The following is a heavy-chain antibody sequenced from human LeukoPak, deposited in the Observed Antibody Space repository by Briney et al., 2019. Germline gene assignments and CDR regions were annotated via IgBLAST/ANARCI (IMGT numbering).Heavy chain of an antibody. V-gene: IGHV1-69*05. Sequence: SVKVSCKASGGTFSSYAISWVRQAPGQGLEWMGGIIPIFGTANYAQKFQGRVTITTDESTSTAYMELSSLRSEDTAVYYCARADSGGDSSGYKWFDPWGQGTLVTVSS. CDR3: ARADSGGDSSGYKWFDP. CDR2: IIPIFGTA. J-gene: IGHJ5*02. CDR1: GGTFSSYA. D-gene: IGHD3-22*01.